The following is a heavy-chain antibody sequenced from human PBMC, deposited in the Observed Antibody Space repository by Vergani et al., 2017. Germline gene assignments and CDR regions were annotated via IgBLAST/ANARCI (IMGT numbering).Heavy chain of an antibody. CDR2: MNPNSGNT. J-gene: IGHJ6*03. Sequence: QVQLVQSGAEVKKPGASVKVSCKASGYTFTSYDINWVRQATGQGLEWMGWMNPNSGNTGYAQKFQGRVTITRNTSISTAYMELSSLRSEDTAVYYCAKVDTEQGTLWPYYYYYYMDVWGKGTTVTVSS. D-gene: IGHD1/OR15-1a*01. V-gene: IGHV1-8*03. CDR3: AKVDTEQGTLWPYYYYYYMDV. CDR1: GYTFTSYD.